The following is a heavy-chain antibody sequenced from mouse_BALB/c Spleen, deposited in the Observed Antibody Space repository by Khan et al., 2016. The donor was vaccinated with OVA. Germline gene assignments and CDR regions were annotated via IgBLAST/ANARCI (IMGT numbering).Heavy chain of an antibody. CDR3: AKEGAYYRSDGWFAY. Sequence: VMLVESGAELARPGASVKMSCKASGYTFTTYTIHWVKQRPGQGLEWIGYIIPSTDYTTYNQKFKDKATLTADKSSSTAYMQLSSLTSDDSAVYYCAKEGAYYRSDGWFAYWGQGTLVTVSA. J-gene: IGHJ3*01. D-gene: IGHD2-14*01. V-gene: IGHV1-4*01. CDR2: IIPSTDYT. CDR1: GYTFTTYT.